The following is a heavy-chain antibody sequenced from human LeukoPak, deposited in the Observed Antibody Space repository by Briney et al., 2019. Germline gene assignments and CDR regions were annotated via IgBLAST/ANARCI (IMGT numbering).Heavy chain of an antibody. CDR1: GGSFSGYY. V-gene: IGHV4-34*01. Sequence: SETLSLTCAVYGGSFSGYYWSWIRQPPGKGLEWIGEINHSGSTNYNPSLKSRVTISVDTSKNQFSLKLSSVTAADTAVYYCARVRRQIRGYFDYWGQGNLVTVSS. CDR2: INHSGST. J-gene: IGHJ4*02. CDR3: ARVRRQIRGYFDY.